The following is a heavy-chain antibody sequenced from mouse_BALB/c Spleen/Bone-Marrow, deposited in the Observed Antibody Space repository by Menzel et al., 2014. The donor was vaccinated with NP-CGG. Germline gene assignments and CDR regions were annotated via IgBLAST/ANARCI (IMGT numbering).Heavy chain of an antibody. CDR2: IYPYNGGT. V-gene: IGHV1S29*02. D-gene: IGHD2-4*01. Sequence: EVKVVESGPELVKPGASVKISCKASGYTFTDYNMDWVKQSHGKSLEWIGYIYPYNGGTGYNQKSKTKATLTVDNSSSTAYMELRSLTSEDSAVYYCARKDYDSFFDYWGQGTTLTVS. J-gene: IGHJ2*01. CDR1: GYTFTDYN. CDR3: ARKDYDSFFDY.